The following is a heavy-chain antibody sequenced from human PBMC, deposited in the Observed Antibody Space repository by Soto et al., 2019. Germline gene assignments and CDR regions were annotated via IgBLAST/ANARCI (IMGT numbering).Heavy chain of an antibody. CDR2: IYHSRST. CDR3: ASFFHDYYAMDV. V-gene: IGHV4-30-2*01. CDR1: GGSISSGGYS. J-gene: IGHJ6*02. Sequence: SETLSLTCAVSGGSISSGGYSWSWIRQPPGKGLEWIGYIYHSRSTYYNPSLKSRVTISLDTSKSQFSLRLSSVTAADTAVYYCASFFHDYYAMDVWGQGTTVTVSS.